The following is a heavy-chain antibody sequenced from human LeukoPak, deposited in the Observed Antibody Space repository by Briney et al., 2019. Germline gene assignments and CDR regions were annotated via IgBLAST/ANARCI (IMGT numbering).Heavy chain of an antibody. CDR3: ARDRSDSGDYVLLDY. Sequence: ASVKVSCKASGYTFTSYGISWVRQARGQGLEWMGRINPYNGNTNYAQKLQGRVTMTTDTSTSTAYMELRSLRSDEEAVYYCARDRSDSGDYVLLDYWGQGTMVTVSS. CDR2: INPYNGNT. V-gene: IGHV1-18*01. D-gene: IGHD4-17*01. J-gene: IGHJ4*02. CDR1: GYTFTSYG.